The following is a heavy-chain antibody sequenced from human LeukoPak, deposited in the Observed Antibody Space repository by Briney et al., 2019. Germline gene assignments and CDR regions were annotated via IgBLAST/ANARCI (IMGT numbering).Heavy chain of an antibody. D-gene: IGHD1-1*01. CDR3: ARVEWNDLVADY. J-gene: IGHJ4*02. CDR2: INYSGRT. V-gene: IGHV4-39*07. CDR1: GGSISSSRYY. Sequence: SETLSLTCTVSGGSISSSRYYWGWIRQPPGKGLEWIGSINYSGRTYYKPSLKSRVTISIDTSKNQFSLKLSSVTAADTAVYYCARVEWNDLVADYWGQGTLVTVSS.